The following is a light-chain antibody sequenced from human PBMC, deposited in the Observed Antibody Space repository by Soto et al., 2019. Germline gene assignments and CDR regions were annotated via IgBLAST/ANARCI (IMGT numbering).Light chain of an antibody. Sequence: QSVLNQPASVSGSPGQSITISCTGTSSDVGGYNYVSWFQHHPGKAPKLIIYEVSYRPSGVSNRFSGSKCGDTSSLTISGLQAEDEADYSCSSFTNTITRYAFGTGTKVTVL. CDR3: SSFTNTITRYA. CDR1: SSDVGGYNY. V-gene: IGLV2-14*01. J-gene: IGLJ1*01. CDR2: EVS.